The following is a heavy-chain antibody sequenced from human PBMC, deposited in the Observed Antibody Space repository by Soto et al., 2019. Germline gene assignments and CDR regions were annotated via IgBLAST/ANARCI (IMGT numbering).Heavy chain of an antibody. D-gene: IGHD3-22*01. CDR1: GFTFRVSA. Sequence: LRLSCAASGFTFRVSAMHLDHQAAGPGLEWVARVRSKANSYATEYAASVKDRFTNHRDDQKKTANLPVNRQKTKHTAVYYCTRLSRPNYCDSSDAFDIWGQGTMVTVSS. J-gene: IGHJ3*02. CDR2: VRSKANSYAT. CDR3: TRLSRPNYCDSSDAFDI. V-gene: IGHV3-73*01.